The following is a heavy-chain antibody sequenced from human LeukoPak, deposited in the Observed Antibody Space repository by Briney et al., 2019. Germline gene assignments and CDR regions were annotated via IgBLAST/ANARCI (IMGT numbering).Heavy chain of an antibody. CDR2: IKNDGSEE. CDR3: ARAIRGSAVDTGDR. Sequence: PGGSLTLSCAASGFTFSRYWMRWVRQAPGKGLEGVANIKNDGSEEYYVDSVKGRFTISRDNARNSLFLQMNSLTVEDTAVYYCARAIRGSAVDTGDRWGQGTLVTVSS. CDR1: GFTFSRYW. V-gene: IGHV3-7*01. D-gene: IGHD3-10*01. J-gene: IGHJ4*02.